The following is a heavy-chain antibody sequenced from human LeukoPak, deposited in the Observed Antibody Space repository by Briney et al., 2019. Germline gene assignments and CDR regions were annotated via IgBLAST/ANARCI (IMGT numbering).Heavy chain of an antibody. V-gene: IGHV3-11*06. D-gene: IGHD1-1*01. CDR3: ARDHNYAFDN. J-gene: IGHJ4*02. CDR2: IGISSGNT. Sequence: PGGSLRLSCAASGFPFSEYYMNWVRQAPGKGLEWISYIGISSGNTKYADSVKGGFTISADNAKNSLYLQMNSLRVEDTAVHYCARDHNYAFDNWGQGTLVTVSS. CDR1: GFPFSEYY.